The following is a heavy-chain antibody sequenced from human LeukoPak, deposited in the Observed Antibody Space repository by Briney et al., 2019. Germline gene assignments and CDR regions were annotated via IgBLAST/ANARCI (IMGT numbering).Heavy chain of an antibody. CDR2: ISTYNSNI. D-gene: IGHD2-2*01. CDR3: ARGRLPADAFDV. V-gene: IGHV1-18*01. J-gene: IGHJ3*01. Sequence: GASLNLSCTASVYTFTTFGFTWVRQAPGQGLEGLGWISTYNSNINYAQNSQDRLTLTTDTSTNTAYLESSSLRFDDTAIYYCARGRLPADAFDVWGQGTLVTVSS. CDR1: VYTFTTFG.